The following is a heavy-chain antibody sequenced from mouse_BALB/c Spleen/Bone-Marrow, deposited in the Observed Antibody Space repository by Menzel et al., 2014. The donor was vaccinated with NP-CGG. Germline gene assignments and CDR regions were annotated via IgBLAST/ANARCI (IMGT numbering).Heavy chain of an antibody. CDR1: GYAFSSYW. CDR2: IYPGDGDT. CDR3: ARRGYYGSSYYFDY. Sequence: VHLQQSGAELVRPGSSVKISCKASGYAFSSYWMNWVKPRPGQGLEWIGQIYPGDGDTNYNGKFKGKATLTADKSSSTAYMQLSSLTSEDSAVYFCARRGYYGSSYYFDYWGQGTTLTVSS. D-gene: IGHD1-1*01. J-gene: IGHJ2*01. V-gene: IGHV1-80*01.